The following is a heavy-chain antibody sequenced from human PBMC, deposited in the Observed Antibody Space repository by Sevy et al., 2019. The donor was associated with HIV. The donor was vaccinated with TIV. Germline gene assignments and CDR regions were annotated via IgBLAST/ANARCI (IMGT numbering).Heavy chain of an antibody. D-gene: IGHD2-2*01. J-gene: IGHJ4*02. CDR3: VKGSLPAALSGGTFDY. V-gene: IGHV3-9*01. CDR2: ISWNGGSM. CDR1: GFTFDDYA. Sequence: GGSLRLSCAASGFTFDDYAMHWVRQVPGKGLEWVSGISWNGGSMAYADSVKGRFTISRDNAKNSLYLQMNSLRADDTALFYCVKGSLPAALSGGTFDYWGQGTLVTVSS.